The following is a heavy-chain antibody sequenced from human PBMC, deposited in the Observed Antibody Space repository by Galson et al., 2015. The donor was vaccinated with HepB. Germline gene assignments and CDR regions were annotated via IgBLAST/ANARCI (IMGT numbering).Heavy chain of an antibody. V-gene: IGHV3-23*01. J-gene: IGHJ4*02. CDR1: GFTFRSYA. D-gene: IGHD2/OR15-2a*01. CDR2: ITGSGGDT. Sequence: SLRLSCVASGFTFRSYAMSWVRQAPGKGLEWFTAITGSGGDTYYADSVQGRFTISRDNSQNTLYLQMNSLRAEDTALYYCAKGSSVSRPYYFDYWGQGILVTVSS. CDR3: AKGSSVSRPYYFDY.